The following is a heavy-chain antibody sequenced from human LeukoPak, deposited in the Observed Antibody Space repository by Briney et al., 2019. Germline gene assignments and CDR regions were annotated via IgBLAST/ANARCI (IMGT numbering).Heavy chain of an antibody. CDR1: GFTLRSTS. D-gene: IGHD2-15*01. CDR2: IYSGGST. CDR3: ARGYCSGGSCSYFDY. V-gene: IGHV3-53*01. Sequence: GSLRLSSAASGFTLRSTSMSSGCETPGKGLEWGSVIYSGGSTYYADSVKGRFTISRDNSKNTLYLQMNSLRAEDTAVYYCARGYCSGGSCSYFDYWGQGTLVTVSS. J-gene: IGHJ4*02.